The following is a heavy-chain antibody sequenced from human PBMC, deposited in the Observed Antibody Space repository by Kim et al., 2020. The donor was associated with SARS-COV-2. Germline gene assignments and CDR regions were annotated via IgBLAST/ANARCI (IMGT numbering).Heavy chain of an antibody. D-gene: IGHD6-6*01. CDR3: ARTPYSSSFYWYFDL. Sequence: KVQGRVTITADESTSTAYMELSSLRSEDTAVYYCARTPYSSSFYWYFDLWGRGTLVTVSS. J-gene: IGHJ2*01. V-gene: IGHV1-69*01.